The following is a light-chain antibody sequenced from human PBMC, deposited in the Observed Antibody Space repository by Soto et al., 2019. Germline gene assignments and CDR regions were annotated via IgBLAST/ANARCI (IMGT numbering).Light chain of an antibody. CDR3: QQRSNWPLT. CDR1: QSVSSY. CDR2: DAT. V-gene: IGKV3-11*01. Sequence: EIVLTQSPATLSLSPGERATLSCRASQSVSSYLAWSQQKPGQAPRPLLYDATNRATGIPARFSGSGSGTDFTLTIGSLEPEDFAVYYCQQRSNWPLTFGGGTKVEIK. J-gene: IGKJ4*01.